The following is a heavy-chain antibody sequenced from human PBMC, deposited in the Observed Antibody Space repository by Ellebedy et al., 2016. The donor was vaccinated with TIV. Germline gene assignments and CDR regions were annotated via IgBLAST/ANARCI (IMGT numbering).Heavy chain of an antibody. V-gene: IGHV5-51*01. CDR3: ARQVTMIRGIVMNFDS. D-gene: IGHD3-10*01. Sequence: GESLKISCTTSGSSFTSYWIGWVRQTPGRGLEWMGIIYPGDSDTKYSPSFQGQVTISVDRSITTAYLHWSSLKASDTAMYYCARQVTMIRGIVMNFDSWGRGTLVTVSS. CDR2: IYPGDSDT. CDR1: GSSFTSYW. J-gene: IGHJ4*02.